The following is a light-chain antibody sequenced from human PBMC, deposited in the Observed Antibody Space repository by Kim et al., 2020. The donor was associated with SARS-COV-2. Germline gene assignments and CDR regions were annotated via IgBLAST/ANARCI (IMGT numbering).Light chain of an antibody. CDR3: QAWDGSSVV. CDR1: NLGNKY. CDR2: QDS. V-gene: IGLV3-1*01. J-gene: IGLJ2*01. Sequence: SYELTQPPSVSVSPGQTASITCSGDNLGNKYACWYQQKPGQAPVLVIYQDSKRPSGFPDRFSGSNSGNTATLTISGTQAMDEADYYCQAWDGSSVVFGGGTQLTVL.